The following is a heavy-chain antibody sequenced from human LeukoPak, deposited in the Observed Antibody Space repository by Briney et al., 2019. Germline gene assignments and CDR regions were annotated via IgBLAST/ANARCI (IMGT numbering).Heavy chain of an antibody. Sequence: PGGSLRLPCAASGFTFSSYAMHWVRQAPGKGLEWVAVISYDGSNKYYADSVKGRFTISRDNSKNTLYLQMNSLRAEDTAVYYCARDYLGFDPWGQGTLVTVSS. D-gene: IGHD2/OR15-2a*01. V-gene: IGHV3-30*04. CDR3: ARDYLGFDP. J-gene: IGHJ5*02. CDR2: ISYDGSNK. CDR1: GFTFSSYA.